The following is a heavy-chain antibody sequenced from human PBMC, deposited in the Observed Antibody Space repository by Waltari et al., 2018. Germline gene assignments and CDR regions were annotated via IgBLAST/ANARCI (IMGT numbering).Heavy chain of an antibody. CDR3: ARTFGQGGWFDP. CDR1: GGSTRRSSSY. D-gene: IGHD3-16*01. V-gene: IGHV4-39*01. J-gene: IGHJ5*02. Sequence: QLQLPESGPGLVKPSETPSLTCTLPGGSTRRSSSYWAWIRQPPGKGLEWIGSIYYSGSTYYNPSLKSRVTISVDTSKNQFSLKLSSVTAADTAVYYCARTFGQGGWFDPWGQGTLVTVSS. CDR2: IYYSGST.